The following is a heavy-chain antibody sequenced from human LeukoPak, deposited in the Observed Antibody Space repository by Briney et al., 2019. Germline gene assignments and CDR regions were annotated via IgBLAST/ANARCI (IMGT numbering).Heavy chain of an antibody. Sequence: GGSLRLSCTASGFTLSNAWVSWVRQAPGKGLEWVARIKTQTSGGTTDYAAPVKGRFTISRDDPKNTVYLQMNVLETEDTALYYCTIDTLPNWDDAFDIWGQGTMITVSS. CDR2: IKTQTSGGTT. V-gene: IGHV3-15*01. D-gene: IGHD7-27*01. J-gene: IGHJ3*02. CDR1: GFTLSNAW. CDR3: TIDTLPNWDDAFDI.